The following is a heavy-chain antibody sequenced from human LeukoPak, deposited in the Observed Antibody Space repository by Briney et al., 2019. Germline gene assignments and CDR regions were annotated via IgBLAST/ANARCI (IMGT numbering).Heavy chain of an antibody. Sequence: GGCLRLAYAASGFTFSSYWIHCVRQAAGNWLGWVSRMNSEGSSTSYGCSVKGQFTISRDNAKNTMYLQMNSLRAEDTAVYYCESGGITRGEVGSFDYWGQGTLVTVSS. V-gene: IGHV3-74*01. D-gene: IGHD3-16*01. J-gene: IGHJ4*02. CDR3: ESGGITRGEVGSFDY. CDR2: MNSEGSST. CDR1: GFTFSSYW.